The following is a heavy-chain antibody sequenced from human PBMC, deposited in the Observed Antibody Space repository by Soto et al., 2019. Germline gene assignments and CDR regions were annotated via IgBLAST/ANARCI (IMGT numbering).Heavy chain of an antibody. J-gene: IGHJ5*02. CDR1: GGTFSSYA. V-gene: IGHV1-69*13. CDR3: ASGPPSQYAYSTGWVQWFDP. Sequence: GASVKVSCKASGGTFSSYAISWVRQAPGQGLEWMGGIIPIFGTANYAQKFQGRVTITADESTSTAYMELSSLRSEDTAVYYCASGPPSQYAYSTGWVQWFDPWGQGTLVTVSS. D-gene: IGHD6-19*01. CDR2: IIPIFGTA.